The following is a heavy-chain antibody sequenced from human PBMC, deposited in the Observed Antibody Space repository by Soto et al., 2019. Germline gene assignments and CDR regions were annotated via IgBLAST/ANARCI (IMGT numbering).Heavy chain of an antibody. CDR1: GFTFSSYG. CDR3: AKAGAALFDY. CDR2: ISYDGSKK. V-gene: IGHV3-30*18. Sequence: QVQLVESGGGVVQPGRSLRLSCAASGFTFSSYGMHWVRQAPGKGLEWVAVISYDGSKKYYADSVKGRFTISRDNSKNTLYLQMNSLRAEDTAVYYCAKAGAALFDYWCQGTLVTVSS. D-gene: IGHD2-15*01. J-gene: IGHJ4*02.